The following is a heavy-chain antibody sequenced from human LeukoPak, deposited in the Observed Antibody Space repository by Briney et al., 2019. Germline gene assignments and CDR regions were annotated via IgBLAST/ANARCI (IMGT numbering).Heavy chain of an antibody. CDR2: ISYDGSNK. V-gene: IGHV3-30-3*01. Sequence: GRSLRLSCAASGFTFSSYAMHWVRQAPGKGLEWVAVISYDGSNKYYAGSVKGRFTISRDNAKNSVYLQMNSLRVEDTAVYYCARGLLWLFGGQGTLVTVSS. J-gene: IGHJ4*02. CDR1: GFTFSSYA. D-gene: IGHD3-10*01. CDR3: ARGLLWLF.